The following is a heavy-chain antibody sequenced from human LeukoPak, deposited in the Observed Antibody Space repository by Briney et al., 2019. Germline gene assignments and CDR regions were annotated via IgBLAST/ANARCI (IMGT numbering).Heavy chain of an antibody. J-gene: IGHJ4*02. CDR1: GFTFSSYA. D-gene: IGHD3-10*01. CDR2: ISYDGSNK. V-gene: IGHV3-30-3*01. CDR3: ARAQRITMVRGVNGGFDY. Sequence: PGGSLRLSCAASGFTFSSYAMHWVRQAPGKGLEWVAVISYDGSNKYYADSVKGRFTISRDNSKNTLYLQMNSLRAEDTAVYYCARAQRITMVRGVNGGFDYWGQGTLVTVSS.